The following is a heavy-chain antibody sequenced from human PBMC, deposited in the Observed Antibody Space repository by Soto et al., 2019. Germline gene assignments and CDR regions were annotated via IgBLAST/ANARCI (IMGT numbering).Heavy chain of an antibody. V-gene: IGHV3-7*01. J-gene: IGHJ3*01. CDR1: GFTFSGYW. CDR2: IKPDGSEK. Sequence: EVQLVESGGGLVQPGGSLRLSCAASGFTFSGYWMGWVRQAPGKGLEWVANIKPDGSEKYYVDSVKGRFIISRDNAKNSLYLQMNSLRAEDTAVYHCARDRTRFMSWGQGTMVTVSS. CDR3: ARDRTRFMS. D-gene: IGHD3-3*01.